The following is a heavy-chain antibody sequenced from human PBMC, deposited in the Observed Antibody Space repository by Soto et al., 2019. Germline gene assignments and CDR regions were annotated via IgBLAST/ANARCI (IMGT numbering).Heavy chain of an antibody. CDR2: IKSKTDGGTT. CDR1: GFTFSNAW. CDR3: TTRYCGSSSCKTDC. D-gene: IGHD2-2*01. Sequence: EVQLVESGGGLVKPGGSLRLSCAASGFTFSNAWMNWVRQASGKGLEWVGRIKSKTDGGTTDYAAPVQGRFTISRDDSRNTLYLQMNSLKTEDTAMYYCTTRYCGSSSCKTDCWGQGTLVTVSS. V-gene: IGHV3-15*07. J-gene: IGHJ4*02.